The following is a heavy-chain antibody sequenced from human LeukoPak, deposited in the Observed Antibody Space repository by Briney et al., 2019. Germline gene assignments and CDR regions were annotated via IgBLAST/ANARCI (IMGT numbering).Heavy chain of an antibody. D-gene: IGHD3-10*01. CDR3: ARDLPLWFGELSHAFDI. V-gene: IGHV7-4-1*02. Sequence: ASVKVSCKASEYTFTGYYMHWVRQAPGQGLEWMGWINTNTGNPTYAQGFTGRFVFSLDTSVSTAYLQISSLKAEDTAVYYCARDLPLWFGELSHAFDIWGQGTMVTVSS. CDR1: EYTFTGYY. CDR2: INTNTGNP. J-gene: IGHJ3*02.